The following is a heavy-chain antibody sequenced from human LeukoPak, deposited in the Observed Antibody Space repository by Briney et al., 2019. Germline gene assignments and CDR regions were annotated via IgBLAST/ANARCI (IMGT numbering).Heavy chain of an antibody. CDR1: GGSISSYY. V-gene: IGHV4-4*09. CDR2: IYTSGST. J-gene: IGHJ4*02. CDR3: ARHRQLVLPIWDY. Sequence: ASETLSLTCTVSGGSISSYYWSWIRQPPGKGREWIWYIYTSGSTNYNPSLKSRVTISVDTSKNQFSLTLSSVTAADTAVYYCARHRQLVLPIWDYWGQGTLVTVSS. D-gene: IGHD6-13*01.